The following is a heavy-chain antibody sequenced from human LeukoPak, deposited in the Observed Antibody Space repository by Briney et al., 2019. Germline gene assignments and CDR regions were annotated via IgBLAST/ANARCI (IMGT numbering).Heavy chain of an antibody. CDR2: IYYSGST. D-gene: IGHD3-3*01. Sequence: PSETLSLTCTVSGGSISSYYWSWIRQPPGKGLEWIGYIYYSGSTNYNPTLKSRVTISVDTSKNQFSLKLSSVTAADTAVYYCARVPFGVVIMFDYWGQGTLVTVSS. CDR1: GGSISSYY. J-gene: IGHJ4*02. V-gene: IGHV4-59*08. CDR3: ARVPFGVVIMFDY.